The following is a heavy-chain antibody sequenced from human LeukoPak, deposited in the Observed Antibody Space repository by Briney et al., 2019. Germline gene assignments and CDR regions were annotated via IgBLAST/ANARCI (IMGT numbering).Heavy chain of an antibody. CDR1: GGSISSYY. CDR3: ARGYDNSGFDF. J-gene: IGHJ4*02. D-gene: IGHD3-22*01. CDR2: IYYSGST. Sequence: SETLSLTCTVSGGSISSYYWSWIRQPPGKGLEWIGYIYYSGSTNYNPSLKSRVTISVDTSKNQLSLKLNSVTAADTAVYYCARGYDNSGFDFWGQGTLVTVSS. V-gene: IGHV4-59*12.